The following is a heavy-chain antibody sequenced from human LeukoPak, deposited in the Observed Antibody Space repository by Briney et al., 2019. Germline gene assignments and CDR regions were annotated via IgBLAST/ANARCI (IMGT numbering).Heavy chain of an antibody. Sequence: RAGGSLRLSCAASGFTFSSYAMSWVRQAPGKGLEWVSAISGSGGSTYYADSVKGRFTISRDNSKNTLYLQMNSLRAEDTAVYYCATEGKTRTWNYYQAKPVYWGQGTLVTVSS. J-gene: IGHJ4*02. V-gene: IGHV3-23*01. CDR1: GFTFSSYA. D-gene: IGHD1-7*01. CDR2: ISGSGGST. CDR3: ATEGKTRTWNYYQAKPVY.